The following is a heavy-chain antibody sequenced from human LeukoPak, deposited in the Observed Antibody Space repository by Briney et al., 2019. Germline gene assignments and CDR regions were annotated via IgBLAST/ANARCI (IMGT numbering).Heavy chain of an antibody. V-gene: IGHV4-34*01. CDR2: INHSGST. D-gene: IGHD3-10*01. Sequence: SETLSLTCAVHGGPFSGYYWSWIRQPPGKGLEWIGEINHSGSTNYNPSLKSRVTISVDTSKNQFSLKLSSVTAADTAVYYCARGSHVVRGVILVWGQGTLVTVSS. CDR3: ARGSHVVRGVILV. CDR1: GGPFSGYY. J-gene: IGHJ4*02.